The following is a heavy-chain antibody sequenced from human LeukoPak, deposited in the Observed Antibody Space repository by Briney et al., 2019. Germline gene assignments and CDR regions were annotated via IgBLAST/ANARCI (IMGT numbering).Heavy chain of an antibody. Sequence: SETLSLTCTVSGSSISSYHWTWIRQPAGKGLEWIGRLSASGSTNFNPSLKSRVTISVDKSKKQFSLKVSSVTAADTAVYYCARDADGAAQFDPWGQDTLVTVSS. CDR2: LSASGST. D-gene: IGHD6-13*01. CDR1: GSSISSYH. J-gene: IGHJ5*02. V-gene: IGHV4-4*07. CDR3: ARDADGAAQFDP.